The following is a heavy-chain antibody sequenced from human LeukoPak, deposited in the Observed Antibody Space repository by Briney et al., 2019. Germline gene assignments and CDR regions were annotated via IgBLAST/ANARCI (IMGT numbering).Heavy chain of an antibody. CDR1: GYSFNSYW. CDR3: ARQVEMATIFLDY. Sequence: GESLKISCKGSGYSFNSYWIGWVRQMPGKGLEWMGIIYPGDSDTRYSPSFQGQVTISADKSISTAYLQWSSLKASDTAMYYCARQVEMATIFLDYWGQGTLVTVSS. J-gene: IGHJ4*02. D-gene: IGHD5-24*01. CDR2: IYPGDSDT. V-gene: IGHV5-51*01.